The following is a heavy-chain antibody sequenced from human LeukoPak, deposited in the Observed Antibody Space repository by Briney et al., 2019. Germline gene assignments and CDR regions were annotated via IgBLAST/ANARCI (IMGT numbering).Heavy chain of an antibody. J-gene: IGHJ5*02. CDR3: ARGRWYSNGWGNWFDP. CDR2: IIPILGIA. Sequence: VASVKVSCKASGGTFSSYAISWVRQAPGQGLEWMGRIIPILGIANYAQKFQGRVTITADKSTSTAYMELSSLRSEDTAVYYCARGRWYSNGWGNWFDPWGQGTLVTVSS. D-gene: IGHD6-19*01. V-gene: IGHV1-69*04. CDR1: GGTFSSYA.